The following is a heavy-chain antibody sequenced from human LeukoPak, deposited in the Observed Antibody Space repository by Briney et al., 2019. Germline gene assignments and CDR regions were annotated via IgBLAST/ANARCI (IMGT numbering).Heavy chain of an antibody. CDR1: GFTFSSYA. CDR2: ISGSGGST. V-gene: IGHV3-23*01. Sequence: EPGGSLRLSCAASGFTFSSYAMSWVRQAPGKGLEWVSAISGSGGSTYYADSVKGRFTISRDNSKNTLYLQMNSLRAEDTAVYYCAKQPDYDNAFDIWGQGTMVTVSS. CDR3: AKQPDYDNAFDI. J-gene: IGHJ3*02. D-gene: IGHD3-22*01.